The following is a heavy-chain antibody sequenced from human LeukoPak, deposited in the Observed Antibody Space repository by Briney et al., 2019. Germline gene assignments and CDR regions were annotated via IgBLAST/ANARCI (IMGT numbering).Heavy chain of an antibody. J-gene: IGHJ5*02. V-gene: IGHV1-2*02. D-gene: IGHD3-9*01. Sequence: ASVKVSCKASGYTFTGYYMHWVRQAPGQGLEWMGWINPNSGGTNYAQKFQGRVTMTRDTSISTAYMELSRLRSDDTAVYYCARGGDTLTGYYRTLYNWFDPWGQGTLVTVSS. CDR2: INPNSGGT. CDR1: GYTFTGYY. CDR3: ARGGDTLTGYYRTLYNWFDP.